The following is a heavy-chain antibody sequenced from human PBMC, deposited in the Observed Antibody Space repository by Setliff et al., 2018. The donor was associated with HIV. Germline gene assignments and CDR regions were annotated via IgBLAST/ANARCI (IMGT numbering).Heavy chain of an antibody. V-gene: IGHV1-18*01. D-gene: IGHD5-18*01. CDR3: ARQARGYSYGRGFDY. CDR2: ISAYNGNT. CDR1: GYTFTSYG. Sequence: GASVKVSCKASGYTFTSYGISWVRQAPGQGLEWMGWISAYNGNTNYAQKLQGRVTMTTDTSTSTAYMELRSLRSDDTAVYYCARQARGYSYGRGFDYWGQGTLVTVSS. J-gene: IGHJ4*02.